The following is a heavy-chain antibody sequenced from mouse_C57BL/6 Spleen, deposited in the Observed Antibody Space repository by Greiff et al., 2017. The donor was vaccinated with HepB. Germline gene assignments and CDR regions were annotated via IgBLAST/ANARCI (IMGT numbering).Heavy chain of an antibody. CDR1: GFTFSDYG. J-gene: IGHJ4*01. CDR3: ARLGVVAPAMDY. CDR2: ISSGSSTI. D-gene: IGHD1-1*01. V-gene: IGHV5-17*01. Sequence: EVQVVESGGGLVKPGGSLKLSCAASGFTFSDYGMHWVRQAPEKGLEWVAYISSGSSTIYYADTVKGRFTISRDNATNTLFLQMTSLRSEDTAMYYCARLGVVAPAMDYWGQGTSVTVSS.